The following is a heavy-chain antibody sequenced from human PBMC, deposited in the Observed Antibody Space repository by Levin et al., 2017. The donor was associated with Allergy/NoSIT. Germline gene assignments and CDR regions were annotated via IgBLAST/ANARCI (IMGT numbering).Heavy chain of an antibody. V-gene: IGHV4-39*01. CDR3: ARHRGARITIFGVVTEGYDYYMDG. D-gene: IGHD3-3*01. CDR1: GGSISSSSYY. CDR2: IYYSGST. J-gene: IGHJ6*03. Sequence: PSETLSLTCTVSGGSISSSSYYWGWIRQPPGKGLEWIGSIYYSGSTYYNPSLKSRVTISVDTSKNQFSLKLSSVTAADTAVYYCARHRGARITIFGVVTEGYDYYMDGWGKGTTVTVSS.